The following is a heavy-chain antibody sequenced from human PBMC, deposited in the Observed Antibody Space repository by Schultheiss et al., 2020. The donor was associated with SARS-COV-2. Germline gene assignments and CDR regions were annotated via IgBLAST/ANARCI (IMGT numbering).Heavy chain of an antibody. Sequence: SETLSLTCAVSGGSISSGGYSWSWIRQPPGKGLEWIGYIYHSGSTYYNPSLKSRVTISVDRSKNQFSLKLSSVTAADTAVYYCARERVDVYSSSIWFDPWGQGTLVTVSS. CDR1: GGSISSGGYS. D-gene: IGHD6-6*01. V-gene: IGHV4-30-2*01. J-gene: IGHJ5*02. CDR2: IYHSGST. CDR3: ARERVDVYSSSIWFDP.